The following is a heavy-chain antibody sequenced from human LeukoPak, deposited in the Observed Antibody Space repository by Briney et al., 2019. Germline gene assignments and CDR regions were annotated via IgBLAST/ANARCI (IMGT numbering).Heavy chain of an antibody. D-gene: IGHD3-9*01. CDR3: ARDRGYDILTGYPDNWFDP. J-gene: IGHJ5*02. CDR1: GGSISSGGYY. V-gene: IGHV4-61*02. Sequence: SETLSLTCTVSGGSISSGGYYWSWIRQPAGKGLEWIGRIYTSGSTNYNPSLKSRVTISVDTSKNQFSLKLSSVTAADTAVYYCARDRGYDILTGYPDNWFDPWGQGTLVTVSS. CDR2: IYTSGST.